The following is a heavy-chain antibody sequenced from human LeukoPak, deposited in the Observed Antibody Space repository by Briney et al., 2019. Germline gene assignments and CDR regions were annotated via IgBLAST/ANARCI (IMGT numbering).Heavy chain of an antibody. Sequence: ASVKVSCKASGYTFTSYGISWVRQAPGQGLERMGWISAYNGNTNYAQKLQGRVTMTTDTSTSTAYMELRSLRSDDTAVYYCARILAGLNAFDIWGQGTMVTVPS. CDR1: GYTFTSYG. D-gene: IGHD3/OR15-3a*01. J-gene: IGHJ3*02. V-gene: IGHV1-18*01. CDR2: ISAYNGNT. CDR3: ARILAGLNAFDI.